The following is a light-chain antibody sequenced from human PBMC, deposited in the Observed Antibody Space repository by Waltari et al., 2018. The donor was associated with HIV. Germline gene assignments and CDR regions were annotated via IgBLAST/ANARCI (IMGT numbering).Light chain of an antibody. CDR1: SGVNVQNYR. Sequence: QAVLTQPFSLSASPGASASLSCTLRSGVNVQNYRIYWYQQRPGSPPRCLLRYKSESDKELGSGIPSRFSGSTDVPANAGNLVISGLQSEDEADYYCMIWYGNIWVFGGGTKLTV. CDR3: MIWYGNIWV. V-gene: IGLV5-45*03. CDR2: YKSESDK. J-gene: IGLJ3*02.